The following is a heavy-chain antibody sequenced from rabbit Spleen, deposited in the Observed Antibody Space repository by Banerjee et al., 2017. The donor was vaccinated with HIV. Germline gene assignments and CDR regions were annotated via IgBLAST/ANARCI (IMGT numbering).Heavy chain of an antibody. Sequence: QSLEESGGDLVKPGASLTLTCIASGVSFSGTSYMCWVRQAPGKGLEWIACIDSGSGGDTYYANSAKGRFTISSTSSTTVTLQMTSLTAADTATYFCARETSSGWGIVSFYFSLWGPGTLVTVS. J-gene: IGHJ4*01. V-gene: IGHV1S40*01. CDR2: IDSGSGGDT. CDR1: GVSFSGTSY. CDR3: ARETSSGWGIVSFYFSL. D-gene: IGHD4-1*01.